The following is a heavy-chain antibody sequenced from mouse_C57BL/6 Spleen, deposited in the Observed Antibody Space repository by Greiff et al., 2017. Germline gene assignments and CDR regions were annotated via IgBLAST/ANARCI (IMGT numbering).Heavy chain of an antibody. J-gene: IGHJ2*01. D-gene: IGHD1-1*01. CDR2: IDPSDSET. V-gene: IGHV1-52*01. CDR1: GYTFTSYW. Sequence: QVQLQQPGAELVRPGSSVKLSCKASGYTFTSYWMHWVKQRPIQGLEWIGNIDPSDSETHYNQKFKDKATLTEDKSSSTAYMQLSSLTSEDSAVYYWERDYGSSGGYWGKGTTLTVSS. CDR3: ERDYGSSGGY.